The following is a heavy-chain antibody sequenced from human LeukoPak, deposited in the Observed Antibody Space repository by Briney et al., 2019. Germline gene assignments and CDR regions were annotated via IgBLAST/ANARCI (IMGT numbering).Heavy chain of an antibody. CDR2: IYTRGST. CDR1: GGSISSGSYY. V-gene: IGHV4-61*02. Sequence: PSETLSLTCTVSGGSISSGSYYWSWIRQPAGKGREWIGRIYTRGSTNYNPSLKSRVTISVDTSKNQFSLKLSSVTAADTAVYYCARDEIFGWFDPWGQGTLVTVSS. D-gene: IGHD3-3*01. J-gene: IGHJ5*02. CDR3: ARDEIFGWFDP.